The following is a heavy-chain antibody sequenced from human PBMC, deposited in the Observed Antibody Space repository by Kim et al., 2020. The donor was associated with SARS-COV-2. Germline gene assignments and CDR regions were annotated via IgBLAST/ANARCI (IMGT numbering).Heavy chain of an antibody. D-gene: IGHD4-17*01. CDR1: GGSISSYY. CDR3: ARYGGSYGDYDLGVVDY. Sequence: SETLSLTCTVSGGSISSYYWSWIRQPPGKGLEWIGYIYYSGSTNYNPSLKSRVTISVDTSKNQFSLKLSSVTAADTAVYYCARYGGSYGDYDLGVVDYWGQGTLVTVSS. CDR2: IYYSGST. V-gene: IGHV4-59*13. J-gene: IGHJ4*02.